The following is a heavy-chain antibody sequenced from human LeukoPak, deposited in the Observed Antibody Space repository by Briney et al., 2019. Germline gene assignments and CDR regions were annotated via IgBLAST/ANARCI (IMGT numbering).Heavy chain of an antibody. CDR3: ARVGTGTDAFDI. Sequence: PSETLSLTCTVSGGSISGYYWSWIRQPPGKGLEWIGYIYYSGSTNYNPSLKSRVTISVDTSKNQFSLKLSSVTAADTAVYYCARVGTGTDAFDIWGQGTMVTVSS. J-gene: IGHJ3*02. CDR1: GGSISGYY. D-gene: IGHD1-1*01. V-gene: IGHV4-59*01. CDR2: IYYSGST.